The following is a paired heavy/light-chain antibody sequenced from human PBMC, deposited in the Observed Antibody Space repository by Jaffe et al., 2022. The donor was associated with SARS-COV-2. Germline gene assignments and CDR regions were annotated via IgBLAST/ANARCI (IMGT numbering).Heavy chain of an antibody. CDR3: TRDPRYLGFDP. J-gene: IGHJ5*02. D-gene: IGHD3-10*01. Sequence: EVQVVESGGGIVQPGGSLRLSCAASGFTLSNYWMYWVRQAPGKGLVWVSRINSDGSTTTYADFVKGRFTISRDNAKNTLYLQMNSLRAEDTAVYFCTRDPRYLGFDPWGQGTLVTVSS. CDR1: GFTLSNYW. CDR2: INSDGSTT. V-gene: IGHV3-74*03.
Light chain of an antibody. Sequence: QSVLTQPPSVSAAPGQKVTISCSGSSSNIGINYVSWYRQLPGTAPKLLIYENSKRPSGIPDRFSGSKSGTSATLGITGLQTGDEADYYCGTWDNSLSAALFGGGTKLTVL. CDR2: ENS. CDR3: GTWDNSLSAAL. V-gene: IGLV1-51*02. J-gene: IGLJ3*02. CDR1: SSNIGINY.